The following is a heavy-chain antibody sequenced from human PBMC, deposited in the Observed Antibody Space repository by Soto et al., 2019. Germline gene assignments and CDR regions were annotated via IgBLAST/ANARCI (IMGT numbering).Heavy chain of an antibody. V-gene: IGHV4-4*07. Sequence: KPSETLSLTCTVSGGSISSYYWSWIRQPAGKGLEWIGRIYTSGSTNYNPSLKSRVTMSVDTSKNQFSLKLSSVTAADTAVYYCAREGDYYDSSPRGFDPWGQGTLVTVSS. J-gene: IGHJ5*02. CDR1: GGSISSYY. CDR3: AREGDYYDSSPRGFDP. D-gene: IGHD3-22*01. CDR2: IYTSGST.